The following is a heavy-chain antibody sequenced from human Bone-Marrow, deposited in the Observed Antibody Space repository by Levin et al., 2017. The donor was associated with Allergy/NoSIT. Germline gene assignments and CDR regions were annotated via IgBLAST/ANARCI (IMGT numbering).Heavy chain of an antibody. CDR3: AKDRSRYYGSGSSTEYYYGMDV. V-gene: IGHV3-30*18. J-gene: IGHJ6*02. CDR2: ISYAGSKK. D-gene: IGHD3-10*01. CDR1: GFTFSSYG. Sequence: GGSLRLSCAASGFTFSSYGMHWVRQAPGKGLEWVAVISYAGSKKYYADSVKGRLTISRDNSKNMVYLQMNSLRAEDTGVYYCAKDRSRYYGSGSSTEYYYGMDVWRQGTTVTVS.